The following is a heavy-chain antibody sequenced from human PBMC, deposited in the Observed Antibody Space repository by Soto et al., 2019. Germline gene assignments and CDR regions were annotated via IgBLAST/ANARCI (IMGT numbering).Heavy chain of an antibody. V-gene: IGHV4-4*02. CDR1: GGSISSSNW. CDR2: IYHSGST. D-gene: IGHD6-19*01. Sequence: QVQLQESAPGLVKPSGTLSLTCAVSGGSISSSNWWSWVRQPPGEGLEWIGEIYHSGSTDFSPSLKSRVTVSVDKCENHFSLKLSSVTAAEKAVYYGAKVGSGDLYLDYRGQGTLVTVFS. CDR3: AKVGSGDLYLDY. J-gene: IGHJ4*02.